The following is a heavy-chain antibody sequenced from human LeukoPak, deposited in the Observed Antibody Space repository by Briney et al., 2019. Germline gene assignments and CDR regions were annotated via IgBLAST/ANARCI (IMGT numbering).Heavy chain of an antibody. D-gene: IGHD6-13*01. J-gene: IGHJ4*02. CDR2: IRGSGGST. CDR1: GFTFSSYA. V-gene: IGHV3-23*01. Sequence: GGSLRLSCAASGFTFSSYAMSWVRQAPGKGLEWVSAIRGSGGSTYYADSVKGRFTISRDNSKNTLYLQMNSLRAEDTAVYYCAKVGAAAGSPLGYWGQGTLVTVSS. CDR3: AKVGAAAGSPLGY.